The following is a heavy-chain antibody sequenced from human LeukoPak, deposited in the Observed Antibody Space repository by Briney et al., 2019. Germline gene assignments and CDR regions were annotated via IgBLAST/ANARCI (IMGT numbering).Heavy chain of an antibody. CDR3: AREPVYDYVWGSYRDY. D-gene: IGHD3-16*02. V-gene: IGHV3-23*01. CDR2: IGGSGGST. J-gene: IGHJ4*02. Sequence: SGGSLRLSCAASGFTFSNDAMNWVRQAPGKGLEWVSAIGGSGGSTYYADSVKGRFTISRDNSKNTLYLQMNSLRAEDTAVYYCAREPVYDYVWGSYRDYWGQGTLVTVSS. CDR1: GFTFSNDA.